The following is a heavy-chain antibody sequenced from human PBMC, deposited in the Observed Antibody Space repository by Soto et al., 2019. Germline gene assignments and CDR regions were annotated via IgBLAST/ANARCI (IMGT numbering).Heavy chain of an antibody. CDR3: ARASGGHSGFCQWSDP. J-gene: IGHJ5*01. D-gene: IGHD2-21*02. V-gene: IGHV4-38-2*02. CDR1: GYSISSGYY. Sequence: SETLSLTCTVSGYSISSGYYWGWIRQTPGKGLEWIGSISHSGTSFYNPSLRSRVTISMDTSNNHFSLKLNSLTATDTAVYYCARASGGHSGFCQWSDPWGQGTLVTVSS. CDR2: ISHSGTS.